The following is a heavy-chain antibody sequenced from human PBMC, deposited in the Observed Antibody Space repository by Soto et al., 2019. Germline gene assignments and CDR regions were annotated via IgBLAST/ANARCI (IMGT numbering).Heavy chain of an antibody. Sequence: GGSLRLACEASVFTFSRVSMNWARQVPGKGLEWVASISSGSSDTWYADSVKGRFIISRDNAQNSLFLQMNTLRPEDTAMYYCARVAYWGPGTQVTVSS. CDR2: ISSGSSDT. J-gene: IGHJ4*02. CDR3: ARVAY. CDR1: VFTFSRVS. V-gene: IGHV3-21*01.